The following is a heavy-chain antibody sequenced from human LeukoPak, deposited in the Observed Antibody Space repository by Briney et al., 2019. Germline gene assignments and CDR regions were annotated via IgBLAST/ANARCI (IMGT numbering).Heavy chain of an antibody. CDR1: GGSISSYY. J-gene: IGHJ4*02. Sequence: SETLSLTCTVSGGSISSYYWSWIRQPPGKGLEWIGYIYYSGSTNYNPSLKSRVTISVDTSKNQFSLKLSSVTAADTAVYYCARVPARGDYFDYWGQGTLVTVSS. CDR2: IYYSGST. D-gene: IGHD3-10*01. V-gene: IGHV4-59*01. CDR3: ARVPARGDYFDY.